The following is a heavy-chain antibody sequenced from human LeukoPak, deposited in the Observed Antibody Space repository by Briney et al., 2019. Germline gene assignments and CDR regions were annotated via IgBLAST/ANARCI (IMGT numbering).Heavy chain of an antibody. CDR1: GGSISSYY. CDR2: IYNSGST. D-gene: IGHD6-13*01. Sequence: PSETLSLTCTVSGGSISSYYWSWIRQPPGKGLEWIGYIYNSGSTNYNPSPKSRVTISVDSSKNQFSLKLSSVTAADTAVYFCARGTYSSSWLHFDYWGQGTLVTVSS. J-gene: IGHJ4*02. V-gene: IGHV4-59*01. CDR3: ARGTYSSSWLHFDY.